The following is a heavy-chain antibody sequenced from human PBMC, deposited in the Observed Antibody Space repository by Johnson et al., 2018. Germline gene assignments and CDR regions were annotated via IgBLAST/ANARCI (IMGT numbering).Heavy chain of an antibody. D-gene: IGHD3-22*01. CDR3: ARGYYDSSGYGYFQH. CDR1: GFTFSSYN. V-gene: IGHV3-21*01. J-gene: IGHJ1*01. CDR2: ISSSSSYI. Sequence: VQLQESGGGVVQPGRSLRLSCAGSGFTFSSYNMNWVRQAPGKGLEWVSSISSSSSYIYYAASVKGRFTISRDNAKNSLYLQMNSLRAEDTAVYYCARGYYDSSGYGYFQHWGQGTLVTVSS.